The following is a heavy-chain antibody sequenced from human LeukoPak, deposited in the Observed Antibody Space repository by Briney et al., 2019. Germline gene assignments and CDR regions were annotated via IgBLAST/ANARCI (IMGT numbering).Heavy chain of an antibody. Sequence: PGGSLRLSCAASGFPVSDNYMTWVRQAPGKGLEWVSVIYNGGTTKYADSVKGRFIISRDNSKNMLYLQMNSLRDEDTAVYYCARWRTMGGRWGQGTLVTVSS. J-gene: IGHJ4*02. CDR1: GFPVSDNY. CDR2: IYNGGTT. V-gene: IGHV3-66*01. D-gene: IGHD1-14*01. CDR3: ARWRTMGGR.